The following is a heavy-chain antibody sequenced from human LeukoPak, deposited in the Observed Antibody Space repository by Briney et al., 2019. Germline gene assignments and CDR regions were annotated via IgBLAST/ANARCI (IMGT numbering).Heavy chain of an antibody. CDR3: ATYRRSSQYYFGY. Sequence: GGSLRLSCAASGFTFSSYAMHWVRQVPGKGLEWVSSISSRNTYIYYADSVKGRFTISRDNAKSSLNLQMDSLRAEDTAVYYCATYRRSSQYYFGYWGQGTLVIVSS. J-gene: IGHJ4*02. D-gene: IGHD3-16*02. V-gene: IGHV3-21*01. CDR1: GFTFSSYA. CDR2: ISSRNTYI.